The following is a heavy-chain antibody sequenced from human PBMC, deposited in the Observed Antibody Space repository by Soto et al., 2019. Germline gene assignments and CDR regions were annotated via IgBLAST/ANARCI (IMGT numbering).Heavy chain of an antibody. D-gene: IGHD3-22*01. CDR1: GFTFSRYA. Sequence: GGPLRLSCAASGFTFSRYAMHWVRQAPGKGLEWVAIISYDGSSKYYADSVKGRFTISRDNSKNTLYLQMNSLRAEDTAVYYCARDPRQYSSGWFDYWGQGTLVTVSS. CDR3: ARDPRQYSSGWFDY. CDR2: ISYDGSSK. V-gene: IGHV3-30-3*01. J-gene: IGHJ5*01.